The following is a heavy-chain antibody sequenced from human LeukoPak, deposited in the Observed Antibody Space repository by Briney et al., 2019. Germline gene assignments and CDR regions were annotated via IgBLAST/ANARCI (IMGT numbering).Heavy chain of an antibody. CDR3: TTEYYYDSSGYYEYFQH. V-gene: IGHV3-15*01. Sequence: GGSLRLSCAASGVTLSNAWMSWVRQAPGKGLEWVRRIKSKTDGGTTDYAAPVKGRFTISRDDSKNTLYLQMNSLKTEDTAVYYSTTEYYYDSSGYYEYFQHWGQGTLVTVSS. D-gene: IGHD3-22*01. CDR2: IKSKTDGGTT. J-gene: IGHJ1*01. CDR1: GVTLSNAW.